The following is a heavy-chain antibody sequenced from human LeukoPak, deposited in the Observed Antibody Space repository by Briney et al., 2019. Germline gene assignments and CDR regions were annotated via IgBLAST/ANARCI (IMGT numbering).Heavy chain of an antibody. J-gene: IGHJ4*02. CDR3: ARNRVLDY. D-gene: IGHD6-6*01. CDR1: GFTFSSYA. CDR2: IYSDGST. V-gene: IGHV3-66*01. Sequence: PGGSLRLSCAAPGFTFSSYAMSWVRQAPGRGLEWVSLIYSDGSTYYADSVKGRFTISRDNSKNTLYLQMNSLRAEDTAVYYCARNRVLDYWGQGTLVTVSS.